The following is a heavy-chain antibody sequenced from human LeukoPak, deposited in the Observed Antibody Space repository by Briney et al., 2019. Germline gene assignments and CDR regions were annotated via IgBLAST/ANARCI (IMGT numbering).Heavy chain of an antibody. Sequence: GGSLRLSCAASGFTFSTYWMTWVRQAPEKGLEWVANTKPDGSETYYLDSVRGRFTISRDNAKDSLYLQMNSLRADDTAVYYCGKGGQSSSWFWVDWGQGTLVTVSS. CDR2: TKPDGSET. J-gene: IGHJ4*02. CDR1: GFTFSTYW. D-gene: IGHD6-13*01. CDR3: GKGGQSSSWFWVD. V-gene: IGHV3-7*01.